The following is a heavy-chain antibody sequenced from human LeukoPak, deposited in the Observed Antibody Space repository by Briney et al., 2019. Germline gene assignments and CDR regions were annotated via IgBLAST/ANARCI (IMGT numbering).Heavy chain of an antibody. CDR3: AREGKGAYSSGWYAYYFDY. CDR1: GYTFTGYY. CDR2: INPNSGGT. Sequence: ASVKVSCKASGYTFTGYYMHWVRQAPGQGLEWMGWINPNSGGTNYAQKLQGRVTMTTDTSTSTAYMELRSLRSDDTAVYYCAREGKGAYSSGWYAYYFDYWGQGTLVTVSS. J-gene: IGHJ4*02. V-gene: IGHV1-2*02. D-gene: IGHD6-19*01.